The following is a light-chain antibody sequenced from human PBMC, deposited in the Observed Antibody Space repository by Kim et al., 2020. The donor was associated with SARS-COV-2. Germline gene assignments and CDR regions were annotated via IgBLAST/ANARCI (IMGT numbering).Light chain of an antibody. CDR1: SSDVGGYNY. V-gene: IGLV2-14*01. CDR2: DVS. Sequence: QSALTQPASVSGSPGQSITISCTGTSSDVGGYNYVSWYQQHPGKAPKLMIYDVSKRPSGVSNRFSGSKSGNTDSLTISGLQAEDEADYYCSSYTSSSTLFGGGTQLTVL. CDR3: SSYTSSSTL. J-gene: IGLJ3*02.